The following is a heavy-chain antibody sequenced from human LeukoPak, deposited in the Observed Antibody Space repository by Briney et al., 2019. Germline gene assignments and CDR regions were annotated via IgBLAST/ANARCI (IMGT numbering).Heavy chain of an antibody. Sequence: SETLSLTCAVYGGSFSGYYWSWIRQPPGKGLEWIGEINHSGSTNYNPSLKSRVTISVDTSKNQFSLKLSSVTAADTAVYYCARSGWLRSYGYWGQGTLVTVSS. J-gene: IGHJ4*02. CDR2: INHSGST. CDR1: GGSFSGYY. CDR3: ARSGWLRSYGY. V-gene: IGHV4-34*01. D-gene: IGHD5-12*01.